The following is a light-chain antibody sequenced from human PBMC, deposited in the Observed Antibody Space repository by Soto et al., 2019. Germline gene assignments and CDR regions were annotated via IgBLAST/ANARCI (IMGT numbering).Light chain of an antibody. CDR2: GAS. Sequence: EIVLTQSPGTLSLSPGERATLSCRASQSVSSSYXAWYQQKPGQAPRLLIYGASSRATGIPDRFSGSGSGTDFTLTISRLXPEDFAVYYCQQYGSSRTWTFGQGTKVEIK. V-gene: IGKV3-20*01. J-gene: IGKJ1*01. CDR3: QQYGSSRTWT. CDR1: QSVSSSY.